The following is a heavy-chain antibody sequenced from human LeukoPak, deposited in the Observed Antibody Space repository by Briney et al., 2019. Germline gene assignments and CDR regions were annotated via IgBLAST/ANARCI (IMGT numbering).Heavy chain of an antibody. CDR1: GGTFSSYA. CDR2: INPSGGST. D-gene: IGHD3-22*01. V-gene: IGHV1-46*01. J-gene: IGHJ4*02. Sequence: EASVKVSCKASGGTFSSYAISWVRQAPGQGLEWMGIINPSGGSTSYAQKFQGRVTMTRDTSTSTVYMELSSLRSEDTAVYYCARGSRRSGSLMYYWGQGTLVTVSS. CDR3: ARGSRRSGSLMYY.